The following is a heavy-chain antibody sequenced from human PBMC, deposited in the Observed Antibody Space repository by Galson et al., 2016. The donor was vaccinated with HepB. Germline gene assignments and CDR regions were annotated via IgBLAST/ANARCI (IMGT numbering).Heavy chain of an antibody. Sequence: CAISGDSVSSNNAAWTWIRQSPSRGLEWLGKTYFRSKWDTDYALSVKSRITIKPDTSKNQFSLQLKSVTPEDTAVYYCVREDLRFNWNPFGNWGQGTLVTVSS. CDR3: VREDLRFNWNPFGN. D-gene: IGHD1-20*01. CDR1: GDSVSSNNAA. CDR2: TYFRSKWDT. V-gene: IGHV6-1*01. J-gene: IGHJ4*02.